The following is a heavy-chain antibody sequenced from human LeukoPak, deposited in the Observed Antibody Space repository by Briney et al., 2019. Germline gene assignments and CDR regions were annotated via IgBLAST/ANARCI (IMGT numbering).Heavy chain of an antibody. Sequence: SVKVSCKASGGTFSSYAISWVRQAPGQGLEWVGRIIPIFGTANYAQKFQGRVTITTDESTSTAYMELSSLRSEDTAVYYCARDRSSASGDYMDVWGKGTTVTVSS. J-gene: IGHJ6*03. CDR1: GGTFSSYA. V-gene: IGHV1-69*05. D-gene: IGHD6-6*01. CDR2: IIPIFGTA. CDR3: ARDRSSASGDYMDV.